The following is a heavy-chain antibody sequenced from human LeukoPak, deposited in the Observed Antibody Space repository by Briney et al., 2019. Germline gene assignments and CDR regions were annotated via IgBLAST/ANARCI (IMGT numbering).Heavy chain of an antibody. D-gene: IGHD6-6*01. CDR2: IYYSGST. V-gene: IGHV4-59*08. CDR1: GGSISSYC. CDR3: ARLGRSSFFWREGNWFDP. J-gene: IGHJ5*02. Sequence: PSETLSLTCTVSGGSISSYCWSWIRQPPGKGLEWIGYIYYSGSTNYNPSLKSRVTISVDTSKNQFSLKLSSVTAADTAVYYCARLGRSSFFWREGNWFDPWGQGTLVTVSS.